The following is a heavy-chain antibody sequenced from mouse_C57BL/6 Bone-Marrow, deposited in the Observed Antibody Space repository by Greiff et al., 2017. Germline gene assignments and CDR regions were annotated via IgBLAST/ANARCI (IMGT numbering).Heavy chain of an antibody. J-gene: IGHJ2*01. CDR3: ARPGTTVPYYFDY. Sequence: EVHLVESGGGLVKPGGSLKLSCAASGFTFSDYGMHWVRQAPEKGLEWVAYISSGSSTIYYADTVKGRFTISRDNAKNTLFLQMTSLRSEDTAMYYCARPGTTVPYYFDYWGQGTTLTVSS. CDR2: ISSGSSTI. D-gene: IGHD1-1*01. V-gene: IGHV5-17*01. CDR1: GFTFSDYG.